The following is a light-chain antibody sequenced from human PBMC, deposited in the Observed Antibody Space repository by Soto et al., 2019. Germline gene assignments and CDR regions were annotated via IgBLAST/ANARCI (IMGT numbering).Light chain of an antibody. CDR3: GTWDSSLSAGV. V-gene: IGLV1-51*01. J-gene: IGLJ1*01. CDR1: NSSFGNHC. Sequence: QSVLTQPPSVSATPGQTVTISCSGSNSSFGNHCVSWYQQLPGTAPKLLIYDNNKRPSEIPDRFSGSKSGTSATLGITGLQTGDEADYYCGTWDSSLSAGVFGTGTKVTVL. CDR2: DNN.